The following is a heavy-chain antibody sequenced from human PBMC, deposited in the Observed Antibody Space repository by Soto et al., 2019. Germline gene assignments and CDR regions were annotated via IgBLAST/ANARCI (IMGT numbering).Heavy chain of an antibody. V-gene: IGHV4-38-2*01. Sequence: SETLSLTCAVSGDFISSGYYWGWFRQTPGKGLEWIGSIYHSGTTYYSPSFQSRVNISIDKSKNHFSLQLSSLTAADTAVYHCARSLLTSGWFAGFWGQGTRVTVSS. CDR3: ARSLLTSGWFAGF. D-gene: IGHD6-19*01. CDR2: IYHSGTT. CDR1: GDFISSGYY. J-gene: IGHJ4*02.